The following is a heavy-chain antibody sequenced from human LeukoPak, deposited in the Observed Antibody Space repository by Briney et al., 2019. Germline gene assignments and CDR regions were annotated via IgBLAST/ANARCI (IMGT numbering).Heavy chain of an antibody. Sequence: GGSPRLSCAASGFTFSSYGMHWVRQAPGKGLEWVAVIWYDGSNKYYADSVKGRFTISRDNSKNTLYLQMNSLRAEDTAVYYCARDQNIVVVTASYYYGMDVWGQGTTVTVSS. D-gene: IGHD2-21*02. CDR1: GFTFSSYG. V-gene: IGHV3-33*01. J-gene: IGHJ6*02. CDR2: IWYDGSNK. CDR3: ARDQNIVVVTASYYYGMDV.